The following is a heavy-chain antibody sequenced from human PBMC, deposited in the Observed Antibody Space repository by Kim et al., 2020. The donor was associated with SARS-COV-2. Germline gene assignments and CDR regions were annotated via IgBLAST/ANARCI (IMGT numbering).Heavy chain of an antibody. J-gene: IGHJ4*02. D-gene: IGHD4-17*01. V-gene: IGHV1-18*04. CDR3: TRHQDGYFGEF. Sequence: ASVKVSCKASGYHFTLFAITWVRQAPGQGFEWMGWYRPFNDDTKYGQRFKGRVTMTADTYTSTSYMELRGLTSDDTAVYYCTRHQDGYFGEFWGQGTLVTVSS. CDR2: YRPFNDDT. CDR1: GYHFTLFA.